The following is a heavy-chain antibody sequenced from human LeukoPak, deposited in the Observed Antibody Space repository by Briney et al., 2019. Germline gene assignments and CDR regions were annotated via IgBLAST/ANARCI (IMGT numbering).Heavy chain of an antibody. CDR2: INPNSGGT. D-gene: IGHD2-2*01. V-gene: IGHV1-2*02. CDR1: GYTFTGYY. Sequence: ASVKVSCKASGYTFTGYYMHWVRQAPGQGLEWMGWINPNSGGTNYAQKFQGRVTMTRDTSISTAYMELSRLRSDDTAVYYCARGLPRTYCSSTGCAGTGFDPWGQGTLVTVSS. J-gene: IGHJ5*02. CDR3: ARGLPRTYCSSTGCAGTGFDP.